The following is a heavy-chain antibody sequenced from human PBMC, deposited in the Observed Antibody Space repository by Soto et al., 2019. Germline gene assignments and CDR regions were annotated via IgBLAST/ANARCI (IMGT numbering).Heavy chain of an antibody. D-gene: IGHD4-17*01. CDR2: IYHSGST. V-gene: IGHV4-30-2*02. CDR3: ARRGTVTTSTDWFDP. J-gene: IGHJ5*02. CDR1: GGSISSGGYS. Sequence: TLSLTCAVSGGSISSGGYSWSWIRQPPGKGLEWIGYIYHSGSTYYNPSLKSRVTISVDTSKNQFSLKLSSVTAADTAVYYCARRGTVTTSTDWFDPWGQGTLVTVS.